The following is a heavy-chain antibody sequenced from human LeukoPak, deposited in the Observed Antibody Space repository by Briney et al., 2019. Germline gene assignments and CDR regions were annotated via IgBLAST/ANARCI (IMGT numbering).Heavy chain of an antibody. D-gene: IGHD2-2*01. J-gene: IGHJ4*02. V-gene: IGHV3-30-3*01. CDR2: ISYDGSNK. CDR3: SRDRYCSSTSCYDDY. Sequence: GGSLRLSCAASGFTFSSYAMHWVRQAPGKGLEWVAVISYDGSNKYYADSVKGRFTISRDNSKNTLYLQMNSLRAEDTAVYYCSRDRYCSSTSCYDDYWGQGTLVTVSS. CDR1: GFTFSSYA.